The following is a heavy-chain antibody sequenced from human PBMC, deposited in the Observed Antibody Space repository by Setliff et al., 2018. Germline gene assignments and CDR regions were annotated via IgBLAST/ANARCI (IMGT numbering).Heavy chain of an antibody. Sequence: PGGSLRLSCVASGFTFSSHGMTWVRLAPGKGLEWVAYIRHDGTNENYADSVKGRFTVSRDNSRNTLFLQMNSLRTEDTAVYYCAKDTHYYASSGYYCFDFWGQGTLVTVSS. CDR3: AKDTHYYASSGYYCFDF. V-gene: IGHV3-30*02. CDR1: GFTFSSHG. CDR2: IRHDGTNE. J-gene: IGHJ4*02. D-gene: IGHD3-22*01.